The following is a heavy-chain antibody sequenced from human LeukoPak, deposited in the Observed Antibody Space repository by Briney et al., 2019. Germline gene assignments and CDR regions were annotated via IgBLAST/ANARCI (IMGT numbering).Heavy chain of an antibody. Sequence: PSETLSLTCGVSGGSISGTNWWSWVRQPPGQGLEWIGVISLAGQTNYNPSLKSRVTISVDTSKNQFSLKLSSVTAADTAVYYCARGVRSGARYFDWLLSSFDYWGQGTLVTVSS. D-gene: IGHD3-9*01. CDR3: ARGVRSGARYFDWLLSSFDY. V-gene: IGHV4-4*02. CDR2: ISLAGQT. J-gene: IGHJ4*02. CDR1: GGSISGTNW.